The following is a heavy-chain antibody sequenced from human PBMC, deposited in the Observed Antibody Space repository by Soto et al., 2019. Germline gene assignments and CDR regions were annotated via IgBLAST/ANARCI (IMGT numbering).Heavy chain of an antibody. J-gene: IGHJ6*02. CDR3: ARGDLAAVAGPPDV. V-gene: IGHV4-34*01. CDR1: GGSISSYY. CDR2: INHSGST. Sequence: SETLSLTCAVSGGSISSYYWSWIRQPPGKGLEWIGEINHSGSTNYNPSLKSRVTISVDTSKNQFSLKLSSVTAADTAVYYCARGDLAAVAGPPDVWGQGTTVTVSS. D-gene: IGHD6-19*01.